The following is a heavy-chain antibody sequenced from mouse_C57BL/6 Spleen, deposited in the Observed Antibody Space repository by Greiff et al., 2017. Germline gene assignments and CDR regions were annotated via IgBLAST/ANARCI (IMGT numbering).Heavy chain of an antibody. CDR3: TRGNDGSSFSFAY. Sequence: EVKLMESGEGLVKPGGSLKLSCAASGFTFSSYAMSWVRQTPEKRLEWVAYISSGGDYIYYADTVKGRFTISRDNARNTRDMQMSSLKFEDTDMYYCTRGNDGSSFSFAYWGQGTLVTVSA. CDR1: GFTFSSYA. D-gene: IGHD1-1*01. CDR2: ISSGGDYI. J-gene: IGHJ3*01. V-gene: IGHV5-9-1*02.